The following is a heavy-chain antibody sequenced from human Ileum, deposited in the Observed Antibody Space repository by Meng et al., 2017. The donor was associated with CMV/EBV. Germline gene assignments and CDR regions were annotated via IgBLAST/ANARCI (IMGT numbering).Heavy chain of an antibody. CDR1: GYTFTGHY. CDR3: GLHWGSGWYFDL. Sequence: QAQQVQSGAEVKKDGASVKVSCKASGYTFTGHYMHWIRQAPGQGLEWMGWINPNNGDTNYAQKFQGRVTMTRDTSISTAYMELSSLRSDDTAVYYCGLHWGSGWYFDLWGRGTPVTVSS. D-gene: IGHD7-27*01. CDR2: INPNNGDT. V-gene: IGHV1-2*02. J-gene: IGHJ2*01.